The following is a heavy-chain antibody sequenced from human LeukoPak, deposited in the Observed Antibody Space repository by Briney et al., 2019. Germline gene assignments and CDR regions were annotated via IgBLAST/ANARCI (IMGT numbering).Heavy chain of an antibody. CDR1: GGSFSGYY. Sequence: PSETLSLTCAVYGGSFSGYYWSWIRQPPGKGLEWIGYIYYSGSTNYNPSLKSRVTISVDTSKNQFSLKLSSVTAADTAVYYCASTLRSGSYYPFDYWGQGTLVTVSS. CDR2: IYYSGST. J-gene: IGHJ4*02. CDR3: ASTLRSGSYYPFDY. V-gene: IGHV4-59*08. D-gene: IGHD1-26*01.